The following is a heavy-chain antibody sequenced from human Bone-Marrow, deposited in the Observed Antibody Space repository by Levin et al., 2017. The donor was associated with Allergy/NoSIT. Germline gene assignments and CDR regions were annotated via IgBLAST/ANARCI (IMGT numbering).Heavy chain of an antibody. J-gene: IGHJ4*02. D-gene: IGHD2-2*01. Sequence: SETLSLTCTVSGGSISGSTYYWGRIRQPPGTGLEWIGSIYYSGSTYYNPSLKSRVTISVDTSKNQFSLKLSSVTAADTAVYYCYPSLRADSDWGQGTLVTVSS. CDR2: IYYSGST. CDR3: YPSLRADSD. CDR1: GGSISGSTYY. V-gene: IGHV4-39*01.